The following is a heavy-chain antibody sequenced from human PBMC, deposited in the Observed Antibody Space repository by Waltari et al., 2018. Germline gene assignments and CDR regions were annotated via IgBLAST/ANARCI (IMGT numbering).Heavy chain of an antibody. CDR2: VDTTGGRT. CDR3: AKWGGGNSLDF. CDR1: GFTFGSYA. D-gene: IGHD2-21*01. J-gene: IGHJ4*02. V-gene: IGHV3-23*01. Sequence: EVQLLESGGGFVQPGGSLRLSCAASGFTFGSYAMSWVRQAPGKGLEWVSAVDTTGGRTYYADSVKGRFTISRDNSRNTLYLQMNNLRADDTAVYYCAKWGGGNSLDFWGQGALVTVSS.